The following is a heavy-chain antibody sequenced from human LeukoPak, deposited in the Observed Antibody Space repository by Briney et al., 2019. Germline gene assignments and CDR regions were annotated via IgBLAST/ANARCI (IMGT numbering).Heavy chain of an antibody. V-gene: IGHV3-23*01. Sequence: GGSLRLSCAASGFTFSTYAMSWVRQAPGKGQEWVSAISGSGVSTYYADSVKGRFTISRDNSKNTLYLQMNSLRAEDTAVFYCAKNITGTADFWGQGTMVTVSS. CDR1: GFTFSTYA. CDR3: AKNITGTADF. CDR2: ISGSGVST. J-gene: IGHJ3*01. D-gene: IGHD1-20*01.